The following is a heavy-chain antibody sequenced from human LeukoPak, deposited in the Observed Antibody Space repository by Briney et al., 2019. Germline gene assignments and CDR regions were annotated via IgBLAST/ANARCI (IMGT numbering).Heavy chain of an antibody. Sequence: SETLSLTCTVSGGSISSGDYYWSWIRQPPGKGLEWIGYIYYSGSTYYNPSLKSRVTISVDTSKNQFSLKLSSVTAADTAVYYCARVEVVAATPSWFDPWGQGTLVTVSS. V-gene: IGHV4-30-4*01. D-gene: IGHD2-15*01. CDR2: IYYSGST. CDR3: ARVEVVAATPSWFDP. J-gene: IGHJ5*02. CDR1: GGSISSGDYY.